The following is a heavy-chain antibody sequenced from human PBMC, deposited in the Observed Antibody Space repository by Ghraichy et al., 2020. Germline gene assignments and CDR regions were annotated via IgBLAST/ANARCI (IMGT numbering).Heavy chain of an antibody. V-gene: IGHV3-11*01. CDR2: ISSSGSTI. D-gene: IGHD4-17*01. Sequence: GGSLRLSCAASGFTFSDYYMSWIRQAPGKGLEWVSYISSSGSTIYYADSVKGRFTISRDNAKNSLYLQMNSLRAEDTAVYYVAGLSKHDYGDYGSHFDYWGQGTLVTVSS. J-gene: IGHJ4*02. CDR3: AGLSKHDYGDYGSHFDY. CDR1: GFTFSDYY.